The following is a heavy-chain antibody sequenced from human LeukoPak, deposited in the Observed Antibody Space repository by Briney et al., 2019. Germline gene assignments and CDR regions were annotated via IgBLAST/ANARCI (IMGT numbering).Heavy chain of an antibody. CDR1: GFTFSSYS. CDR2: ISSSSTI. J-gene: IGHJ4*02. CDR3: ARDWVDCGGDCYSWGYFDY. D-gene: IGHD2-21*01. V-gene: IGHV3-48*01. Sequence: PGGSLRLSCAASGFTFSSYSMNWVRQAPGKGLEWVSYISSSSTIYYADSVKGRFTISRDNAKNSLYLQMNSLRAEDTAVYYCARDWVDCGGDCYSWGYFDYWGQGTLVTVS.